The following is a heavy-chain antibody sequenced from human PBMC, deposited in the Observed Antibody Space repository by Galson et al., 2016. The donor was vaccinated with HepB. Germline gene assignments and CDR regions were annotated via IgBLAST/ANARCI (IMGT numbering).Heavy chain of an antibody. D-gene: IGHD2-2*01. CDR1: GGTFSSQA. CDR2: IVPIFGAA. V-gene: IGHV1-69*06. Sequence: SVNVSCKASGGTFSSQAISWVRQAPGQGLEWMGGIVPIFGAANYAQKFQGRVTITADTSTNTAYMELSSLRSDDTALYYCARDGCISTSCVYWRLDYWGQGTLVTVSS. J-gene: IGHJ4*02. CDR3: ARDGCISTSCVYWRLDY.